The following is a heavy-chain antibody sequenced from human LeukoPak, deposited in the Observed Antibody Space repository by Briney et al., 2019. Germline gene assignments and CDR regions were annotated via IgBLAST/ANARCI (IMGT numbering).Heavy chain of an antibody. D-gene: IGHD5-18*01. J-gene: IGHJ4*02. V-gene: IGHV3-30*02. CDR1: GFTFSSYG. CDR2: QRYDGSNE. CDR3: ANSLQGFSYGPGPLDY. Sequence: GRSVRLFCAASGFTFSSYGMHWVRQAPGKGLEWMSFQRYDGSNEYYADSVKAGFTISRDNSKNTLYLQMNSLRAEDTAVYYCANSLQGFSYGPGPLDYWGQGTLVRVSS.